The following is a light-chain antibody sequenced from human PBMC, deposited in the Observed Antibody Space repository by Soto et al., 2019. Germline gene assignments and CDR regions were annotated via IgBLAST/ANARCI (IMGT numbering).Light chain of an antibody. J-gene: IGKJ4*01. CDR3: QQSSSTPLT. CDR1: RSVSSY. CDR2: GAS. Sequence: DIQMTQSPSSLSASVGDGVTITCRASRSVSSYLNWYQQKSGKAPKLLIYGASRLASGVSSRFSGSGSGTDFTLTISSLQLEDFATYYCQQSSSTPLTFGGGTKVEIK. V-gene: IGKV1-39*01.